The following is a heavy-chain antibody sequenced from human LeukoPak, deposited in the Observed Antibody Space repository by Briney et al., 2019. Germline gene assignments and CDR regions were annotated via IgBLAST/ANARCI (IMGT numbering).Heavy chain of an antibody. V-gene: IGHV3-21*01. CDR3: ARDQLAVAGSDY. Sequence: GGSLRLSCAASGFTFSSYSMNWVRQAPGKGLEWVSSISSSSSYIYYADSVKGRSTISRDNAKNSLYLQMNSLRAEDTAVYYCARDQLAVAGSDYWGQGTLVTVSS. J-gene: IGHJ4*02. CDR2: ISSSSSYI. D-gene: IGHD6-19*01. CDR1: GFTFSSYS.